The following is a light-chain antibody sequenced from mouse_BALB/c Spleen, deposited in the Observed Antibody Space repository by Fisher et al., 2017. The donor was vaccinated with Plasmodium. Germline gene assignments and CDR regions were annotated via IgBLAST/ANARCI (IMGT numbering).Light chain of an antibody. J-gene: IGKJ5*01. CDR1: QSLLNSDGKTY. CDR2: LVS. CDR3: SQSTHLPLT. V-gene: IGKV1-135*01. Sequence: DIVMTQTTLTLSVTIGQPASISCKSSQSLLNSDGKTYLSWLLQRPGQSPKRLIYLVSKLDSGVPDRFTGSGSGTDFTLKISRVEADDLGVYFCSQSTHLPLTFGAGTRLELK.